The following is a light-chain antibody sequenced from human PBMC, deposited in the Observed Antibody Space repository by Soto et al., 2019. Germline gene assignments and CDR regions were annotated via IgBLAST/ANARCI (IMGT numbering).Light chain of an antibody. CDR1: NIRSKN. CDR3: QVWDSGSVV. J-gene: IGLJ2*01. CDR2: RDF. V-gene: IGLV3-9*01. Sequence: SYELTQPLSVSVALGQTAKITCEGDNIRSKNVHWYQQKAGQAPVVVINRDFNRPSGIPERISGSNSGNTATLTITSAQAGDEADYYCQVWDSGSVVFGSGTKLTVL.